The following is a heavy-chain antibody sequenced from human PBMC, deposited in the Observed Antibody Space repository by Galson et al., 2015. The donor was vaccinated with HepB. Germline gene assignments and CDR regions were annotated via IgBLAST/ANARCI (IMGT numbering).Heavy chain of an antibody. CDR2: ISASGRST. CDR3: AKDYDSSGYFSGSY. J-gene: IGHJ4*02. D-gene: IGHD3-22*01. Sequence: SLRLSCAASGFTFSNYAMNWARQAPGRGLEWVSTISASGRSTHYADSVEGRFIISRDQSKSTLSLQMNTLRGEDTAIYYCAKDYDSSGYFSGSYWGQGALVTVSS. V-gene: IGHV3-23*01. CDR1: GFTFSNYA.